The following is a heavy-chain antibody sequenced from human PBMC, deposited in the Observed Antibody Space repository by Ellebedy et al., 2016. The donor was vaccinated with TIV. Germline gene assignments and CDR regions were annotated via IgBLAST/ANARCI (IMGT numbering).Heavy chain of an antibody. CDR2: IVYDGSNK. CDR1: GFTLSSYA. J-gene: IGHJ6*02. CDR3: AKVVGSYYFYGMDV. Sequence: GGSLRLSXAVSGFTLSSYAMHWVRQAPGKGLEWVAVIVYDGSNKYYADSVKGRFTISRDNSKNTLYLQMNSLRAEDTAVYWCAKVVGSYYFYGMDVWGQGTTVTVSS. V-gene: IGHV3-30-3*01. D-gene: IGHD3-16*01.